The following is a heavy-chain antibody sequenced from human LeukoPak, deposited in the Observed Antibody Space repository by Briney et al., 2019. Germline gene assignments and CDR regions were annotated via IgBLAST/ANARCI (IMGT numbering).Heavy chain of an antibody. Sequence: GGSLRLSCTASGFNLSDNFMNWVRQAPGKGLEWVSVVYSTHRTYYADSVRGRVTISRDEFKNTVYLQINGLRAEDTAVYYCAKGPIIGYDYGGKGDYWGQGTLVTVSS. V-gene: IGHV3-66*01. CDR1: GFNLSDNF. CDR3: AKGPIIGYDYGGKGDY. J-gene: IGHJ4*02. D-gene: IGHD4-23*01. CDR2: VYSTHRT.